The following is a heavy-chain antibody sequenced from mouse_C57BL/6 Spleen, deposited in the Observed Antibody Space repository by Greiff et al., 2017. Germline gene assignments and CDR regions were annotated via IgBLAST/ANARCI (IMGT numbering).Heavy chain of an antibody. D-gene: IGHD2-4*01. CDR2: INPNNGGT. V-gene: IGHV1-18*01. J-gene: IGHJ2*01. CDR3: ARFDYDEGDYFDY. CDR1: GYTFTDYN. Sequence: EVKLMESGPELVKPGASVKIPCKASGYTFTDYNMDWVKQSHGKSLEWIGDINPNNGGTIYNQKFKGKATLTVDKSSSTAYMELRSLTSEDTAVYYCARFDYDEGDYFDYWGQGTTLTVSS.